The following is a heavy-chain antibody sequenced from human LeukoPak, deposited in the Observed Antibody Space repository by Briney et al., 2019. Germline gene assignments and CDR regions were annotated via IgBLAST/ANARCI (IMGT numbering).Heavy chain of an antibody. D-gene: IGHD4-17*01. J-gene: IGHJ4*02. CDR2: ISYDGSDR. CDR3: ARESTVTLGDYYFDY. CDR1: GFTFSNYT. V-gene: IGHV3-30*04. Sequence: GGSLRLSCAASGFTFSNYTMHWVRQAPGKGLERVAVISYDGSDRYYADSVKGRLTISRDNSKNTVYLQMNSLRAEDTAVYYCARESTVTLGDYYFDYWGQGAPVTVSS.